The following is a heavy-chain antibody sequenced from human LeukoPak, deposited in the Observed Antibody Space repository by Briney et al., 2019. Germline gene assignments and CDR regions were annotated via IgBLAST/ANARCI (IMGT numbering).Heavy chain of an antibody. Sequence: ASVKVSCKASGYTFTCYYMHWVGQAPGQGREWMGCINPNSRCTKYAQKFPGRLTMTSAASISTAYMELSSLRSDDTAVYYCASRPDQHLLYYFDYWGQGALVTVS. V-gene: IGHV1-2*02. CDR3: ASRPDQHLLYYFDY. D-gene: IGHD2-15*01. J-gene: IGHJ4*02. CDR1: GYTFTCYY. CDR2: INPNSRCT.